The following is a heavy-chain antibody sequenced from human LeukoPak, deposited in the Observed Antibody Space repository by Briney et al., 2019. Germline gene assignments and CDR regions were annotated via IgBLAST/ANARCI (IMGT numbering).Heavy chain of an antibody. CDR1: GGSLSSYY. Sequence: PTETLSLTCTVSGGSLSSYYWSWIRQPAGKGLEWIGRIYTSGSTNYNPSLKSRVTMSVDTSKNQFSLKLSSVTAADTAVYYCARDVSYRLCAFDIWGQGTMVTVSS. CDR3: ARDVSYRLCAFDI. V-gene: IGHV4-4*07. J-gene: IGHJ3*02. D-gene: IGHD1-26*01. CDR2: IYTSGST.